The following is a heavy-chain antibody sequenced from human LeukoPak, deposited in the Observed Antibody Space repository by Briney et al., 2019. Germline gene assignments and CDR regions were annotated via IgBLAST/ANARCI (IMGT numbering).Heavy chain of an antibody. CDR1: GGSISSSSYY. CDR2: IYYSGST. CDR3: ARGRYDSSGYYYYFDY. J-gene: IGHJ4*02. V-gene: IGHV4-39*07. D-gene: IGHD3-22*01. Sequence: SETLSLTCTVSGGSISSSSYYWGWIRQPPGKGLEWIGSIYYSGSTYYNPSLKSRVTISVDTSKNQFSLKLSPVTAADTAVYYCARGRYDSSGYYYYFDYWGQGTLVTVSS.